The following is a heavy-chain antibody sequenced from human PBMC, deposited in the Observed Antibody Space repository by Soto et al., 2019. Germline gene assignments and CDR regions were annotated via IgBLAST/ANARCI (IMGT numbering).Heavy chain of an antibody. J-gene: IGHJ5*02. V-gene: IGHV3-7*05. Sequence: GGSLRLSCAASGFTFSSYWMSWVRQAPGKGLEWVANIKQDGSEKYYVDSVKGRFTISRDNAKNSLYLQMNSLRAEDTAVYYCARDHYDILTGYYPNWFDPWGQGTLVTVSS. CDR3: ARDHYDILTGYYPNWFDP. CDR1: GFTFSSYW. CDR2: IKQDGSEK. D-gene: IGHD3-9*01.